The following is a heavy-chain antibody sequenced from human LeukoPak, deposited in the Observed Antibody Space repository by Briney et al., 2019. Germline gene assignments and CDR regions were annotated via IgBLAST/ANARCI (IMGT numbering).Heavy chain of an antibody. CDR2: INHSGST. J-gene: IGHJ6*02. V-gene: IGHV4-34*01. Sequence: PSETLSLTCAVYGGSFSGYYWSWIRQPPGKGLEWIGEINHSGSTNYNPSLKSRVTISVDTSKNQFSLKLSSVTAADTAVYYCARGPRILEWLLAPPTRYGMDVWGQGTTVTVSS. D-gene: IGHD3-3*01. CDR3: ARGPRILEWLLAPPTRYGMDV. CDR1: GGSFSGYY.